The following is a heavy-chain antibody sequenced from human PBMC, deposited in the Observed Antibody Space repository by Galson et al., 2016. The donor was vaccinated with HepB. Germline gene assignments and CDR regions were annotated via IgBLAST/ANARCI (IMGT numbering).Heavy chain of an antibody. CDR2: ISAYNGNT. CDR1: GYTFTSYG. D-gene: IGHD3-22*01. J-gene: IGHJ4*02. CDR3: AKLTEDYYDSSGYFDY. Sequence: SVKVSCKASGYTFTSYGISWVRQAPGQGLERMGWISAYNGNTNYAQKLQGRVTMTTDTSTSTAYMELRSLRSDDTAVYYCAKLTEDYYDSSGYFDYWGQGTLVTVSS. V-gene: IGHV1-18*01.